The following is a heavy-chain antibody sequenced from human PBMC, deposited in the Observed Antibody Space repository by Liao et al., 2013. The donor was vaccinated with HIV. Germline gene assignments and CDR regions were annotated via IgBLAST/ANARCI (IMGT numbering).Heavy chain of an antibody. V-gene: IGHV4-30-4*08. J-gene: IGHJ4*02. CDR3: AVGDSWYNGWVY. CDR2: ISYSGST. CDR1: GGSISSGDYY. Sequence: QVQLQESGPGLVKPSQTLSLTCTVSGGSISSGDYYWSWIRQPPGKGLEWIGYISYSGSTYYNPSLKSRLTISADTSKNQFSLRLSSVTAADTAVYYCAVGDSWYNGWVYWGPGSLVTVSS. D-gene: IGHD6-13*01.